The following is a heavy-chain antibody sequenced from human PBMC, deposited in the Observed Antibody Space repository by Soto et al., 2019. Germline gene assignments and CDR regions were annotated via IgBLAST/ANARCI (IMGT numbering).Heavy chain of an antibody. V-gene: IGHV3-48*01. CDR1: GFTFSGNG. CDR2: ISNSAGGTI. Sequence: EVQLVESGGGLVQPGGSLRLVCSGSGFTFSGNGINWVRQAPGKGLELVSFISNSAGGTIYDADSVKGRVTISRDGAKNPVSRQMSSLRAEDTALYYCARDVADCCGGSCYARFDPWGQGNLVIVSS. D-gene: IGHD2-15*01. CDR3: ARDVADCCGGSCYARFDP. J-gene: IGHJ5*02.